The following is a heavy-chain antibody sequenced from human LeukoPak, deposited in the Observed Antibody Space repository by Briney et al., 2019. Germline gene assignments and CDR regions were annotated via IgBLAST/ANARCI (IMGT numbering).Heavy chain of an antibody. CDR2: ISGSGGST. CDR3: AISPVAGTGWFDY. CDR1: GFTFSSYA. Sequence: QPGGSLRLSCAASGFTFSSYAMSWVRQAPGKGLEWVSAISGSGGSTYYADSVKGRFTISRDNSKNTLYLQMNSLRAEDTAVYYCAISPVAGTGWFDYWGQGTLVTVSS. J-gene: IGHJ4*02. D-gene: IGHD6-19*01. V-gene: IGHV3-23*01.